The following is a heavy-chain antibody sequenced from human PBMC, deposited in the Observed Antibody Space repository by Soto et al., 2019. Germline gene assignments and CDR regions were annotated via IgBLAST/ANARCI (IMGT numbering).Heavy chain of an antibody. CDR3: TRERLTPGRITGPWGFDS. Sequence: QVQLQQSGPGLVETSETLSLTCVISGDTVSSNTAAWNWFRQSPSRGLEWLGRSYFRFRWYHDSPPSLQGRLSLSVDTSKNLLSLQLKSMAPEEAAVYYCTRERLTPGRITGPWGFDSWGQGTLVTVSS. J-gene: IGHJ4*02. CDR2: SYFRFRWYH. CDR1: GDTVSSNTAA. V-gene: IGHV6-1*01. D-gene: IGHD1-20*01.